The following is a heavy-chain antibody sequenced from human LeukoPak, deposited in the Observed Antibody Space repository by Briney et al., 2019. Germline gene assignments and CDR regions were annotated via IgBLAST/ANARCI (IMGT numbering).Heavy chain of an antibody. CDR2: IYYSGST. Sequence: PSETLSLTCTVSGGSISSYYWSWIRQPPGKGLEWIGYIYYSGSTNDNPSLKSRVTISVDTSKNQFSLKLSSVTAADTAVYYCARRLNYYDSSGYYRYDAFDIWGQGTMVTVSS. J-gene: IGHJ3*02. D-gene: IGHD3-22*01. V-gene: IGHV4-59*08. CDR3: ARRLNYYDSSGYYRYDAFDI. CDR1: GGSISSYY.